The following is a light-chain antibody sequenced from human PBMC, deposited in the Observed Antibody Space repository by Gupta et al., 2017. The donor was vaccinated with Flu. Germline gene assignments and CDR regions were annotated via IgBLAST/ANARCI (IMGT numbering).Light chain of an antibody. CDR2: NNN. J-gene: IGLJ3*02. Sequence: QSILTQPPSASGTPGQGVIISCSGSSSNIGSNVVNWYQQLPDTAPKLLIQNNNIRPPGFPDLFSGSRSGTSASLAISVLQSEADATYSCSTRDDSLNHVLFGEGTKLAVL. V-gene: IGLV1-44*01. CDR1: SSNIGSNV. CDR3: STRDDSLNHVL.